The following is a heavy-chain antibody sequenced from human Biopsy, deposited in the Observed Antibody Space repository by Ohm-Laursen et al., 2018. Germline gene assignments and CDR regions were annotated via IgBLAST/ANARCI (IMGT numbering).Heavy chain of an antibody. CDR3: ARDRGYYSDRTVPGYFDL. CDR2: VYYTGST. D-gene: IGHD3-22*01. V-gene: IGHV4-59*01. Sequence: SETLSLTCIVSGDSISSYYWSWIRQPPGKGPEWIGYVYYTGSTDYNPSLQSRVTISVDTSKNHFSLRLRSVTPADTAIYYCARDRGYYSDRTVPGYFDLWGRGTLVTVSS. CDR1: GDSISSYY. J-gene: IGHJ2*01.